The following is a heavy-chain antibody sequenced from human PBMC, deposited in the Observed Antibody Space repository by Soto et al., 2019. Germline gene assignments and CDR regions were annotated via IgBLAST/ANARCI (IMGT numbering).Heavy chain of an antibody. CDR3: ASSYGSGYRAFDY. Sequence: QVQLVQSGAEVKKPGSSVTVSCKASGDTFTFYSINWVRQAPGLGLEWMGRTNPILSMSNYAQRFQGRVTXTXDXXTSTAYMELSSLRSEDTAMYYCASSYGSGYRAFDYWGQGALVTVSS. V-gene: IGHV1-69*02. D-gene: IGHD3-10*01. CDR2: TNPILSMS. CDR1: GDTFTFYS. J-gene: IGHJ4*02.